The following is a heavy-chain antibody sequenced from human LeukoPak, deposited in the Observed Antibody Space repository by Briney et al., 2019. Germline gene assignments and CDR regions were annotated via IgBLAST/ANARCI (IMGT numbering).Heavy chain of an antibody. D-gene: IGHD6-6*01. Sequence: PSETLSLTCTVSGGSISSGSYYWSWIRQPAGKGLEWIGRIYTSGSTNYNPSLKSRVTISVDTSKNQFSLKLSSVTAADTAVYYCARAKGFIAARADDAFDIWGQGTMVTVSS. V-gene: IGHV4-61*02. CDR3: ARAKGFIAARADDAFDI. CDR1: GGSISSGSYY. J-gene: IGHJ3*02. CDR2: IYTSGST.